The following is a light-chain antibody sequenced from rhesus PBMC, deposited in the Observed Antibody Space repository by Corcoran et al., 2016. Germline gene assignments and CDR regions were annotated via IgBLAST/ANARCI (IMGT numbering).Light chain of an antibody. CDR1: QGISSF. CDR2: TAS. CDR3: QQHNTYPLT. Sequence: DIQMTQSPSSLSASVGDRVTITCRASQGISSFLAWYQQKPGTAPKLLIYTASTLQSGVPSRFCGNGSGTDFTLTISSLQPENFDTYYGQQHNTYPLTFGGGTKVE. J-gene: IGKJ4*01. V-gene: IGKV1-25*01.